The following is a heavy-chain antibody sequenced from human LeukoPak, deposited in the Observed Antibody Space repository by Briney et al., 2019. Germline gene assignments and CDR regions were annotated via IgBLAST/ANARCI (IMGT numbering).Heavy chain of an antibody. J-gene: IGHJ4*02. V-gene: IGHV1-18*01. D-gene: IGHD3-22*01. CDR3: ARDLYDSSGYSRPRDY. CDR1: GYTFTSYG. Sequence: EASVKVSCKASGYTFTSYGISWVRQAPGQGLEWMGWISAYNGNTNYAQKLQGRVTMTTDTSTSTAYMELRSLRSDDTAVYYCARDLYDSSGYSRPRDYWGQGTLATVSS. CDR2: ISAYNGNT.